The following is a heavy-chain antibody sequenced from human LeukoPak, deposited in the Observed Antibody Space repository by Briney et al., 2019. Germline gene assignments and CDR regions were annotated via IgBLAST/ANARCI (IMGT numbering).Heavy chain of an antibody. Sequence: PGGSLRLSCAASGFTFSNAWMSWVRQAPGKGLEWVGRIKSKTDGGTTDYAAPVKGRFTISRDDSKNTLYLQMNSLKTEDTAVYYCTTPGYCSGGSCYSIPFDYWGQGTLVTVSS. D-gene: IGHD2-15*01. CDR2: IKSKTDGGTT. J-gene: IGHJ4*02. V-gene: IGHV3-15*01. CDR1: GFTFSNAW. CDR3: TTPGYCSGGSCYSIPFDY.